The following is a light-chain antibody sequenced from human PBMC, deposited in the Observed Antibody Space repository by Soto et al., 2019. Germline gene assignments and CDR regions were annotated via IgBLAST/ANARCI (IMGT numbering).Light chain of an antibody. J-gene: IGLJ1*01. CDR3: SSYTSSSTYV. Sequence: QSALTQPASVSGSPGQSITISCTGTSSDVGDYNYVSWYQQHPGKAPKLMIFDVSNRPSGVSNRFSGSKSGNTASLTISGLQAEDEDEYYCSSYTSSSTYVFGTGTKVTVL. CDR2: DVS. CDR1: SSDVGDYNY. V-gene: IGLV2-14*01.